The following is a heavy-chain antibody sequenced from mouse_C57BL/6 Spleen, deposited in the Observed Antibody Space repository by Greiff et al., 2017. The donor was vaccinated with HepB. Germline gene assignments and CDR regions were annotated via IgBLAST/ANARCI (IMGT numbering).Heavy chain of an antibody. CDR1: GYTFTSYW. V-gene: IGHV1-74*01. J-gene: IGHJ4*01. D-gene: IGHD1-1*01. CDR2: IHPSDSDT. CDR3: AIDYGSSYPYYAMDY. Sequence: VQLQQPGAELVKPGASVKVSCKASGYTFTSYWMHWVKQRPGQGLEWIGRIHPSDSDTNYNQKFKGKATLTVDKSSSTAYMQLSSLTSEDSAVSYCAIDYGSSYPYYAMDYWGQGTSGTVSS.